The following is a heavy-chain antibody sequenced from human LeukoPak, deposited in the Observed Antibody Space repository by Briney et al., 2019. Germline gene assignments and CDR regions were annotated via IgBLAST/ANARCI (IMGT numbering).Heavy chain of an antibody. CDR3: AKGPPRSDCSGGSCYVDY. CDR2: ISGSGGST. Sequence: PGGSLRLSCAASGFTFSSYAVSWVRQAPGKGLEWVSAISGSGGSTYYADSVKGRFTISRDNSKNTLYLQMNSLRAEDTAVYYCAKGPPRSDCSGGSCYVDYWGQGTLVTVSS. CDR1: GFTFSSYA. D-gene: IGHD2-15*01. V-gene: IGHV3-23*01. J-gene: IGHJ4*02.